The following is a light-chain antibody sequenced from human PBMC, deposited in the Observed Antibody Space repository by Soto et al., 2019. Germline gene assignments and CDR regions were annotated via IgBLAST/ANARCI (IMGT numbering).Light chain of an antibody. J-gene: IGLJ1*01. Sequence: QSVLTQPPSASGTPGLRITISCSGSSSNIGDNPVNWYQQLPGAAPKLLIYINDQRPSGVPDRFSGSKSGTSASLAISGLQPEDEADYYCAAWDDSLNALFGTGTKVTVL. CDR1: SSNIGDNP. CDR2: IND. V-gene: IGLV1-44*01. CDR3: AAWDDSLNAL.